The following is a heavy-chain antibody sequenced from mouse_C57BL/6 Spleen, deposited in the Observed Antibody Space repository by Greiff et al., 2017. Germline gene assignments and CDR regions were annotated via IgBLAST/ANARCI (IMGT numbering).Heavy chain of an antibody. Sequence: EVQLQESGAELVRPGASVKLSCTASGFNIKDDSMHWVKQRPEQGLEWIGWIDPENGDTEYASKFQGKATITADTSSNTAYLQLSSLTSEDTAVYYCTTGYRDYYAMDYWGQGTSVTVSS. J-gene: IGHJ4*01. CDR3: TTGYRDYYAMDY. V-gene: IGHV14-4*01. CDR1: GFNIKDDS. CDR2: IDPENGDT. D-gene: IGHD2-14*01.